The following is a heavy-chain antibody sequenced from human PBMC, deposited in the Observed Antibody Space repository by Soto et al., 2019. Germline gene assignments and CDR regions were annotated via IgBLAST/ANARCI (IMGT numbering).Heavy chain of an antibody. CDR1: GGTFSSYT. V-gene: IGHV1-69*02. CDR3: ATATGSGKYYFDY. D-gene: IGHD3-10*01. CDR2: IIPILGIA. J-gene: IGHJ4*02. Sequence: QVQLVQSGAEVKKPGSSVKVSCKASGGTFSSYTISWVRQAPGQGLEWMGRIIPILGIANYAQKFQGRVTITADKSTSTAYMELSSLSSEDTAVYYFATATGSGKYYFDYWGQGTLVTVSS.